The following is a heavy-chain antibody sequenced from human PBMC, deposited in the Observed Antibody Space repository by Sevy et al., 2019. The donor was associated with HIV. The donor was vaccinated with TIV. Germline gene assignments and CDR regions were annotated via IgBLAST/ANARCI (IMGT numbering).Heavy chain of an antibody. CDR3: ARAYQYYYYGMDV. Sequence: SETLSLTCTVSGDSISGYYWSWIRQPPGKGLEWIGYINYSGNTNYNPSPMRRVTISVDTSKNQCSLKLSSVTAADTAIYYCARAYQYYYYGMDVWGQGTTVTVSS. V-gene: IGHV4-59*01. CDR2: INYSGNT. J-gene: IGHJ6*02. CDR1: GDSISGYY. D-gene: IGHD3-10*01.